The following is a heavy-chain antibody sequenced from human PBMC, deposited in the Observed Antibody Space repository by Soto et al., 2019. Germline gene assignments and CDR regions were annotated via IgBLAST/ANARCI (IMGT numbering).Heavy chain of an antibody. CDR3: ARRREQWLVWYFDL. Sequence: GESLKISCQGSGYTFTGHWISWVRQMPGKGLEWMGIIYPGDSDTRYSPSFQGQVTISADKSISTAYLQWSSLKASDTAMYYCARRREQWLVWYFDLWGRGTLVTVSS. D-gene: IGHD6-19*01. J-gene: IGHJ2*01. CDR2: IYPGDSDT. CDR1: GYTFTGHW. V-gene: IGHV5-51*01.